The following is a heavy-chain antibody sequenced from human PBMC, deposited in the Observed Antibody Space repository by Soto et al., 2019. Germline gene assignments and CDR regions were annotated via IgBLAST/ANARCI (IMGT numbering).Heavy chain of an antibody. CDR2: VWYHGVDK. J-gene: IGHJ4*02. CDR1: GLPVSRQA. CDR3: ATGILGLFTCWNRPLGI. Sequence: YLRLSGAASGLPVSRQARHLVRHAPGRGRDWVAVVWYHGVDKYYADSVKGRFSISRENSKNTVYLQMNSLRGEDTAVYYCATGILGLFTCWNRPLGIRGQGSLVTLSS. D-gene: IGHD1-1*01. V-gene: IGHV3-33*01.